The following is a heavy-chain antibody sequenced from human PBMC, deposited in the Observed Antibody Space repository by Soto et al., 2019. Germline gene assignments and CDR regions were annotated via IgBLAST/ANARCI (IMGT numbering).Heavy chain of an antibody. V-gene: IGHV3-74*01. Sequence: GGSLRLSGAASEFVYSSDCRNWVRQAAGKGLVWVSRINMDGSSTNYADSVKGRFTISRDNAKNTLYLQMNSLRADDTAVYYCARGPRGLYGNDYWGQGALVTVSS. CDR3: ARGPRGLYGNDY. CDR2: INMDGSST. J-gene: IGHJ4*02. CDR1: EFVYSSDC. D-gene: IGHD2-8*01.